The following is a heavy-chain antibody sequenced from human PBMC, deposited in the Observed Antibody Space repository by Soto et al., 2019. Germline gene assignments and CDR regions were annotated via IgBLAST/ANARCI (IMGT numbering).Heavy chain of an antibody. J-gene: IGHJ6*02. CDR2: ISAYNGNT. Sequence: ASVKVSCKASGYTFTSYGISWVRQAPGQGLEWMGWISAYNGNTNYAQKLQGRVTMTTDTSTSTAYMELRSLRSDDTAVYYCARVQVCGGSCYFVYYYGMDVWGQGTTVTVS. CDR3: ARVQVCGGSCYFVYYYGMDV. CDR1: GYTFTSYG. D-gene: IGHD2-15*01. V-gene: IGHV1-18*01.